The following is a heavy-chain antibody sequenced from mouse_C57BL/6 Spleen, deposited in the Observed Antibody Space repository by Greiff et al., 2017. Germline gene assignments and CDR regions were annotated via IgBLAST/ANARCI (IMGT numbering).Heavy chain of an antibody. D-gene: IGHD2-3*01. CDR3: ARGVRLDDAMGY. J-gene: IGHJ4*01. CDR2: IDPSDSYT. CDR1: GYTFTSYW. V-gene: IGHV1-59*01. Sequence: VQLQQPGAELVRPGASVKLSCKASGYTFTSYWMHWVKQRPGQGLEWIGVIDPSDSYTNYNHKFKGNATLTVDTSSSTAYMQLSSLTSVDSAVYYCARGVRLDDAMGYWGQRTSVTCSS.